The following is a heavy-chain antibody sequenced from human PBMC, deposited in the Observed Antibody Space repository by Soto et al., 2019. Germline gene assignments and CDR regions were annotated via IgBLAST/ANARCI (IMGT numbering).Heavy chain of an antibody. V-gene: IGHV1-69*01. D-gene: IGHD3-16*02. CDR1: GGTFSSYA. CDR2: IIPIFGTA. J-gene: IGHJ4*02. Sequence: QVQLVQSGAEVKKPGSSVKVSCTASGGTFSSYAISWVRQAPGQGLEWMGGIIPIFGTANYAQKFQGRVTITADESTSTAYMELSSLRSEDTAVYYCAREEETFGGVIVLDYWCQGSLVTVSS. CDR3: AREEETFGGVIVLDY.